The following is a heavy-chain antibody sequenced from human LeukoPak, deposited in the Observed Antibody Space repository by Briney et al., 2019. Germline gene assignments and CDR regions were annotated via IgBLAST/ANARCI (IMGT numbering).Heavy chain of an antibody. J-gene: IGHJ5*02. V-gene: IGHV3-30-3*01. CDR3: ARGNPELYCSSTSCYRWIDNWFDP. CDR1: GFTFSSYA. D-gene: IGHD2-2*02. Sequence: GGSLRLSCAASGFTFSSYAMHWVRQAPGKGLEWVAVISYDGSNKYYADSVKGRFTISRDNSKNTLYLQMNSLRAEDTAGYYCARGNPELYCSSTSCYRWIDNWFDPWGQGTLVTVSS. CDR2: ISYDGSNK.